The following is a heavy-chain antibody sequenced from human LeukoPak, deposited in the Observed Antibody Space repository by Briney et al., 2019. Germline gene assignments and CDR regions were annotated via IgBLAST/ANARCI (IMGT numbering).Heavy chain of an antibody. V-gene: IGHV4-39*02. Sequence: MPSETLSLTCTVSGGSISSSSYYWGWIRQPPGKGLEWIGSIYYSGSTYYNPSLKSRVTISVDTSKNQFSLKLSSVTAADTAVYYCAREVSTVQLERRGAFDIWGQGTMVTVSS. CDR2: IYYSGST. CDR1: GGSISSSSYY. D-gene: IGHD1-1*01. CDR3: AREVSTVQLERRGAFDI. J-gene: IGHJ3*02.